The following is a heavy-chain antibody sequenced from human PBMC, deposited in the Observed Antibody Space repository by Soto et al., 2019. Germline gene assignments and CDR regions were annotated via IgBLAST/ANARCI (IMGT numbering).Heavy chain of an antibody. CDR1: GFSFSVSG. CDR2: ITESGDNT. D-gene: IGHD3-22*01. J-gene: IGHJ4*02. V-gene: IGHV3-23*01. Sequence: GGSLRLSCEASGFSFSVSGLTWVRQRTGKGVEWVSSITESGDNTYYAASVKGRFTISRDNSESALSLHMNSLRAEDTAVYYCAKNLGRDGYSPIINWGQGTLVTVSS. CDR3: AKNLGRDGYSPIIN.